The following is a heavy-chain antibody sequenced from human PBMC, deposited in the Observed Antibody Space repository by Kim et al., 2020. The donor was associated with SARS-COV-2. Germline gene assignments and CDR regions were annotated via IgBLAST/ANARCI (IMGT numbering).Heavy chain of an antibody. D-gene: IGHD2-21*02. Sequence: GGSLRLSCAASGFTFNSYDMSWVRQAPGKGLEWVSDVIGSGRNTYYADSVKGRFTVSRDNTRNTLYLQMNSLTAEDTAVYYCAKDRYGGNSGGGVDYWGQGTLVTISS. CDR2: VIGSGRNT. V-gene: IGHV3-23*01. J-gene: IGHJ4*02. CDR3: AKDRYGGNSGGGVDY. CDR1: GFTFNSYD.